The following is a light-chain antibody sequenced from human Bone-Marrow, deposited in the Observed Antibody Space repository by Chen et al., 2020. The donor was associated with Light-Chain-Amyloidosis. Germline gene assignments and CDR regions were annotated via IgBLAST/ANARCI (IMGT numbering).Light chain of an antibody. CDR3: QVWDRGSDRPV. Sequence: SYVLTQPSSVSVAPGQTATIAWGGNNIGSTSVHWYQQTPGQAPLPVVYDDSDRPSGIPERLSGCNAGNTATLTIGRVEAGDEADYYCQVWDRGSDRPVFGGGTKLTVL. J-gene: IGLJ3*02. CDR1: NIGSTS. CDR2: DDS. V-gene: IGLV3-21*02.